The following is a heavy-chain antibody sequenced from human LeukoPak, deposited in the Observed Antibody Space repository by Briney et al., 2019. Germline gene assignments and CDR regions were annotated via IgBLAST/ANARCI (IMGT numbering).Heavy chain of an antibody. D-gene: IGHD2-15*01. V-gene: IGHV3-23*01. Sequence: GGSLRLSCAASGFTFTSYAMSWIRQVPGKGLEGVSTISGRGGSTYYADSVKGRFTISRDNSKNTLYLQMNSLRAEDTAVYYCARDGLGYCSGGSCPLDYWGQGTLVTVSS. CDR2: ISGRGGST. CDR3: ARDGLGYCSGGSCPLDY. J-gene: IGHJ4*02. CDR1: GFTFTSYA.